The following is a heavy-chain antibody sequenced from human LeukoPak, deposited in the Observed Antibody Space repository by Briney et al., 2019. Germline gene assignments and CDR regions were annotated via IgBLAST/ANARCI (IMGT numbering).Heavy chain of an antibody. CDR1: GFTFSSSA. D-gene: IGHD3-3*01. Sequence: GGSLRLSCAVSGFTFSSSAMSWVRQAPGKGLEWVSSISGNGGNTYFADSVKGRFTISRDTSKNTLYLQMNSLRAEDTAVYYRAKGAQNYDFWRFVQWGQRTLVTLSS. V-gene: IGHV3-23*01. J-gene: IGHJ5*02. CDR3: AKGAQNYDFWRFVQ. CDR2: ISGNGGNT.